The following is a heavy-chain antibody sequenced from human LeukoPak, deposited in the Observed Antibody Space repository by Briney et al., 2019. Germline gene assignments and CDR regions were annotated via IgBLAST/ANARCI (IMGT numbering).Heavy chain of an antibody. J-gene: IGHJ4*02. Sequence: GGSLRLSCAASGFTFSTYWMHWVRQAPGKGPVWVSRINTDGSNTFYADSVKGRFTISRDNSKNTLYLQMNSLRAEDTAVYYCASSTLRWELPTTPFDYWGQGTLVTVSS. D-gene: IGHD1-26*01. CDR2: INTDGSNT. CDR1: GFTFSTYW. CDR3: ASSTLRWELPTTPFDY. V-gene: IGHV3-74*01.